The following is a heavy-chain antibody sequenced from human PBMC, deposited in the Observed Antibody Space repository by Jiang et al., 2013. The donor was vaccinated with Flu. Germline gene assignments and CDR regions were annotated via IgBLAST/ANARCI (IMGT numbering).Heavy chain of an antibody. CDR3: AKEYYDSSGYSLDY. J-gene: IGHJ4*02. D-gene: IGHD3-22*01. Sequence: SQTLSLTCAISGDSVSSIIAAWNWIRQSPSRGLEWLGRTYYRSKWYNDYAVSVKSRITINPDTSKNQFSLHLNSVTPEDTAVYYCAKEYYDSSGYSLDYWGQGTLVTVSS. CDR2: TYYRSKWYN. CDR1: GDSVSSIIAA. V-gene: IGHV6-1*01.